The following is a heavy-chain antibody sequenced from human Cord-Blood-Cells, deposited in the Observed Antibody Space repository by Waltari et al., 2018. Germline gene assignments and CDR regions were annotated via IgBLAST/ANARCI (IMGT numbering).Heavy chain of an antibody. Sequence: EVQLVESGGGLVKPGGSLRLSCAASGFTFSSYSMTWSRQAPGKGLEWVSSISSSSSYIYYADSVKGRFTISRDNAKNSLYLQMNSLRAEDTAVYYCARDPPYSGWYDYWGQGTLVTVSS. J-gene: IGHJ4*02. V-gene: IGHV3-21*01. CDR3: ARDPPYSGWYDY. D-gene: IGHD6-19*01. CDR2: ISSSSSYI. CDR1: GFTFSSYS.